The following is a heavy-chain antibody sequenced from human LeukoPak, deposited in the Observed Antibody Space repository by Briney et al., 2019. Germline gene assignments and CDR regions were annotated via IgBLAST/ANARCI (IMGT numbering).Heavy chain of an antibody. CDR3: AKSGYGYPAVTFDY. V-gene: IGHV3-23*01. CDR1: GFTFSSYA. J-gene: IGHJ4*02. CDR2: ISGSGGST. Sequence: GGSLRLSCAASGFTFSSYAMSWVRQAPGKGLEWVSAISGSGGSTYYADSVKGRFTISRDNSKNTLYLQMDSLRAEDTAVYYCAKSGYGYPAVTFDYWGQGTLVTVSS. D-gene: IGHD5-12*01.